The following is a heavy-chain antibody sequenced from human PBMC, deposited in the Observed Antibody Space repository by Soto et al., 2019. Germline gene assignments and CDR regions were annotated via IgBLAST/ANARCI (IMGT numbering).Heavy chain of an antibody. CDR2: IRGKSDGGTT. D-gene: IGHD2-21*01. Sequence: GGSLRLSCAASGFTFTNIWMSWVRQAPGKGLEWVGRIRGKSDGGTTDYAASVKGRFTISRDDAENTLYLQMNSLKTEDTAVYYCTTYCGSVKCYDAFDIWGQGTVVTVSS. V-gene: IGHV3-15*01. CDR3: TTYCGSVKCYDAFDI. CDR1: GFTFTNIW. J-gene: IGHJ3*02.